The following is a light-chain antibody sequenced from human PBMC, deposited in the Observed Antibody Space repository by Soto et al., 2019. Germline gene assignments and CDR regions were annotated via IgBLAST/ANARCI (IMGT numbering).Light chain of an antibody. V-gene: IGKV3-20*01. CDR2: GAS. CDR3: QQYGSSPLT. CDR1: QSVSSSY. Sequence: DIVLTQSPGTLSLSPGERATLSCRASQSVSSSYLAWYQQKPGQAPRLLIYGASIRATGIPGRFSGSGSGTDFTLTISRLEPEAFAVYYCQQYGSSPLTFGGGTKVEIK. J-gene: IGKJ4*01.